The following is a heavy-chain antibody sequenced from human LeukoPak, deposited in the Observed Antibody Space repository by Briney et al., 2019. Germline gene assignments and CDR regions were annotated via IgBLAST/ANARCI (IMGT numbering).Heavy chain of an antibody. CDR2: IWYDGSNS. J-gene: IGHJ4*02. CDR3: AKDYGTTATAVQLRAPYFDF. CDR1: GFRFSSTG. Sequence: GGSLRLSCAASGFRFSSTGMHWVRQAPGKGLQWVALIWYDGSNSVYADSVKGRFTISRDNSKNTVHLQMNNLRAEDTAVCYCAKDYGTTATAVQLRAPYFDFWGQGALVTVAS. D-gene: IGHD4-11*01. V-gene: IGHV3-33*06.